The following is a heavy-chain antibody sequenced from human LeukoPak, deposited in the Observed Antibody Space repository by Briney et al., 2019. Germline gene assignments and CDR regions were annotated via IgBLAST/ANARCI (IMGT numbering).Heavy chain of an antibody. D-gene: IGHD3-22*01. V-gene: IGHV4-38-2*02. CDR2: IYHSGTT. CDR3: AREGGYYYDSSGYFDY. CDR1: GYSISSGYF. Sequence: SETLSLTCTVSGYSISSGYFWGWIRQPPEKGLEWIGSIYHSGTTYYNPSLKSRVTISVDTSKNQFSLKLSSVTAADTAVYYCAREGGYYYDSSGYFDYWGQGTLVTVSS. J-gene: IGHJ4*02.